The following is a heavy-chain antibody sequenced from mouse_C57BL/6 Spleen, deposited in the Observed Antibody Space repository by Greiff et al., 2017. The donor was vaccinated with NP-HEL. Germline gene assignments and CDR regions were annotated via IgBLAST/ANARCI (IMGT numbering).Heavy chain of an antibody. Sequence: VQLQQSGAELAKPGASVKLSCKASGYTFTSYWMHWVKQRPGQGLEWIGYINPSSGYTKYNQKFKDKDTLTADKSSSTAYMQLSSLTYEDSAVYYCARNTMVTGFDYWGQGTTLTVSS. J-gene: IGHJ2*01. D-gene: IGHD2-2*01. CDR3: ARNTMVTGFDY. CDR1: GYTFTSYW. CDR2: INPSSGYT. V-gene: IGHV1-7*01.